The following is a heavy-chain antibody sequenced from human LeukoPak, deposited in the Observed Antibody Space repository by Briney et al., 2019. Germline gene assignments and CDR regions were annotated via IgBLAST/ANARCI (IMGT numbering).Heavy chain of an antibody. CDR1: GGSFSGYY. V-gene: IGHV4-34*01. CDR3: ARGGLIRLGELSFLGY. J-gene: IGHJ4*02. CDR2: INHSGST. Sequence: ASETLSLTCAVYGGSFSGYYWSWIRQPPGKGLEWIGEINHSGSTNYNPSLKSRVTISVDTSKNQFSLKLSSVTAADTAVYYCARGGLIRLGELSFLGYWGQGTLVTVSS. D-gene: IGHD3-16*02.